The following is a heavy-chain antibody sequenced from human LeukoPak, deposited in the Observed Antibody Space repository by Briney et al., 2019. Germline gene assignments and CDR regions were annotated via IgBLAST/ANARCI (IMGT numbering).Heavy chain of an antibody. CDR1: GFTFSSYS. J-gene: IGHJ4*02. CDR2: IRYDGSNK. CDR3: ARGGFYNILTGFRSRFLGFDY. Sequence: GGSLRLSCAASGFTFSSYSMKWVRQAPGKGLEWVAFIRYDGSNKYYADSAKGRFTISRDNSKNTLYLQVTSLRAEDTAVYYCARGGFYNILTGFRSRFLGFDYWGQGTLVTVSS. V-gene: IGHV3-30*02. D-gene: IGHD3-9*01.